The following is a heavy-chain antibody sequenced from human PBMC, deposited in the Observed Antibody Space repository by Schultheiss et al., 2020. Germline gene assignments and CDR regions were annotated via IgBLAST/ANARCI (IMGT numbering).Heavy chain of an antibody. Sequence: GGSLRLSCAASGFTFSNAWMSWVRQAPGKGLEWVGRIKSKANSYATAYAASVKGRFTISRDDSKNTAYLQMNSLKTEDTAVYYCTRTTTLAARRGYYYYYGMDVWGQGTTVTVS. D-gene: IGHD6-6*01. J-gene: IGHJ6*02. CDR3: TRTTTLAARRGYYYYYGMDV. V-gene: IGHV3-73*01. CDR1: GFTFSNAW. CDR2: IKSKANSYAT.